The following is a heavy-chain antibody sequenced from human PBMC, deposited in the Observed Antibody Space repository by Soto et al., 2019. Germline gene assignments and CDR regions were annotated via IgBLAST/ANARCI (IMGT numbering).Heavy chain of an antibody. D-gene: IGHD3-10*01. V-gene: IGHV4-39*01. J-gene: IGHJ5*02. Sequence: QLQLQESGPGLVKPSETLSLTCTVSGDSISSSSYYWGWIRQPPGKGLEWIGNIYYSGSTYYNPSFRSRATIAVDTSKNQFSLRLSSVTAADTAVYYCARPHGLWFGESNWFDPWGQGTLVTVSS. CDR2: IYYSGST. CDR3: ARPHGLWFGESNWFDP. CDR1: GDSISSSSYY.